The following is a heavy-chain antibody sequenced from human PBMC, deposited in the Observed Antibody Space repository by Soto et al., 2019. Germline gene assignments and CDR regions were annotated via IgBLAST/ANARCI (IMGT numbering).Heavy chain of an antibody. J-gene: IGHJ5*02. Sequence: PSETLSLTCTVSGGSISSSSYYWGWIRQPPGKGLEWIGSIYYSGSTYYNPSLKSRVTISVDTSKNQFSLKLSSVTAADTAVYYCARHETWIKLWFWFWFDPWGQGTLVTVYS. CDR1: GGSISSSSYY. CDR3: ARHETWIKLWFWFWFDP. CDR2: IYYSGST. D-gene: IGHD5-18*01. V-gene: IGHV4-39*01.